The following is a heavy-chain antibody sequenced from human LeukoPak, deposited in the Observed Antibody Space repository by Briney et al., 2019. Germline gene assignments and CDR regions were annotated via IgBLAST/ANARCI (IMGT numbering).Heavy chain of an antibody. CDR1: GFTFSSYS. J-gene: IGHJ4*02. CDR3: ARDKDILTGYTSMGFDY. Sequence: PGGSLRLSCAASGFTFSSYSMNWVRQAPGKGLEWVSSISSSSSYIYYADSVKGRFTISRDNAKNSLYLQMNSLRAEDTAVYYCARDKDILTGYTSMGFDYWGQGTLVTVSS. CDR2: ISSSSSYI. V-gene: IGHV3-21*01. D-gene: IGHD3-9*01.